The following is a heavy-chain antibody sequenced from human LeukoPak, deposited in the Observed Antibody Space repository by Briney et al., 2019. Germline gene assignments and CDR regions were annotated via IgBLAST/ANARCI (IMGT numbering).Heavy chain of an antibody. V-gene: IGHV3-21*04. CDR3: AREHTRTMTPDY. CDR2: ISTSSIYI. CDR1: GFTFSRYS. Sequence: PGGSLRLSCAASGFTFSRYSMNWVRQAPGKGLEWVSSISTSSIYIYYADSLKGRFTISRDNAKNSLYLQMNSLRAEDTAVYYCAREHTRTMTPDYWGQGTLVTVSS. J-gene: IGHJ4*02. D-gene: IGHD3-22*01.